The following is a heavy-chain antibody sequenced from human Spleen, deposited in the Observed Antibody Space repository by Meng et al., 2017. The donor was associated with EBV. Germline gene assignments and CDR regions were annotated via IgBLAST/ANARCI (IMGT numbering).Heavy chain of an antibody. V-gene: IGHV1-18*01. D-gene: IGHD1-26*01. J-gene: IGHJ4*02. Sequence: VPWVPSGVGGKKPGCSGKVPCKAFGYTFSSYGFSWVRQAPGQGLECMGWISAYNGNTNYAQKVQGRVTMTTDTSTSTAYMELRSLRSDDTAVYYCARVSGRGWGQGTLVTVSS. CDR1: GYTFSSYG. CDR3: ARVSGRG. CDR2: ISAYNGNT.